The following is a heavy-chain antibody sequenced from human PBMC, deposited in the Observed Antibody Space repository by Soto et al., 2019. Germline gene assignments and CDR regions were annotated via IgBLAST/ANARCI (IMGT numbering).Heavy chain of an antibody. D-gene: IGHD5-18*01. CDR1: GFTFSSYA. J-gene: IGHJ4*02. CDR3: AKSGGYNYGYQETDY. CDR2: ISGSGGST. Sequence: EVQLLESGGGLVQPGGSLRLSCAASGFTFSSYAMRWVRQAPGKGLEWDSAISGSGGSTYYADSVKGRFTISRDNSKNTLYLQMNSLRAEDTAVYYCAKSGGYNYGYQETDYWGQGTLGTVSS. V-gene: IGHV3-23*01.